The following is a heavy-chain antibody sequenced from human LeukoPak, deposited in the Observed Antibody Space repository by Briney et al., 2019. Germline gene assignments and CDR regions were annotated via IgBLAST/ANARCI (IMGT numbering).Heavy chain of an antibody. V-gene: IGHV4-59*11. CDR1: GDSISSHD. Sequence: SETLSLTCTAAGDSISSHDWSWLRQPPGKRLERLGYIYYSGSTNYNPSLKSRVPISVDTSKNQFSLKLSSVTAADTAVYYCARGPAARTLYYYYYYIDVWGKGTTVTVSS. CDR2: IYYSGST. CDR3: ARGPAARTLYYYYYYIDV. D-gene: IGHD6-6*01. J-gene: IGHJ6*03.